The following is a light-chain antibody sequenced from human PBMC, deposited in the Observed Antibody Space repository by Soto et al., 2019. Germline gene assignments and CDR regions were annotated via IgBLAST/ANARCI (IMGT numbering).Light chain of an antibody. CDR3: QQYNNWPPTWT. V-gene: IGKV3-15*01. Sequence: EIVMTQSPATLSVSPGERATLSCSASQSVGSNLAWYQQKPGQAPRLLIYGASTRATDIPARFSGSGSGTEFTLTISSLQSEDFAVYYCQQYNNWPPTWTFGQGTKVDI. CDR1: QSVGSN. J-gene: IGKJ1*01. CDR2: GAS.